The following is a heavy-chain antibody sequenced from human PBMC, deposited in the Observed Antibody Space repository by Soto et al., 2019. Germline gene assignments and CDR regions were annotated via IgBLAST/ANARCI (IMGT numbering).Heavy chain of an antibody. CDR2: ISYDGNNK. J-gene: IGHJ6*02. V-gene: IGHV3-30*18. CDR3: AKAQGYCSSTSCREAYYYYGMDV. Sequence: SLRLSCVASGFTFSSYGMHWVRQAPGKGLEWVAVISYDGNNKYHVDSVKGRFTISRDNSKNTLFLQMNSLRAEDTAVYYCAKAQGYCSSTSCREAYYYYGMDVWGQGTTVTAP. D-gene: IGHD2-2*01. CDR1: GFTFSSYG.